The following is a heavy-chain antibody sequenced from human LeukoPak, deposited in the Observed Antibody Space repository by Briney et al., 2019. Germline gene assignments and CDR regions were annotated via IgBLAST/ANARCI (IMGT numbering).Heavy chain of an antibody. CDR3: ARAVVLYYDGSGYSTRFDY. CDR2: NYYNGST. J-gene: IGHJ4*02. D-gene: IGHD3-22*01. CDR1: GGSISSYY. Sequence: PSQTLSLTCTVSGGSISSYYWSWIRQPPGKGREWDVYNYYNGSTNYTPSLKSRGTISLDTSKNQFSLKLRSVTAADTAMYYCARAVVLYYDGSGYSTRFDYWGQGTLVTVSS. V-gene: IGHV4-59*01.